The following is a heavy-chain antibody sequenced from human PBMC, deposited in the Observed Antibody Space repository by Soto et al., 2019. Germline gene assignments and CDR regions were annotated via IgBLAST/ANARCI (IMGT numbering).Heavy chain of an antibody. CDR3: ARGYYDSSGYRYYYYYYGMDV. J-gene: IGHJ6*02. V-gene: IGHV4-39*01. CDR1: GGSISSGGYY. CDR2: IYYSGST. D-gene: IGHD3-22*01. Sequence: SETLSLTCTVSGGSISSGGYYWSWIRQHPGKGLEWIGCIYYSGSTYYNPSLKSRVTISVDTSKNQFSLKLSSVTAADTAVYYCARGYYDSSGYRYYYYYYGMDVWGQGTTVTVSS.